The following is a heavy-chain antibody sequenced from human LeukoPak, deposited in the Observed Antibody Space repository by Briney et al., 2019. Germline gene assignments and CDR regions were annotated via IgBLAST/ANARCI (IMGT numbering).Heavy chain of an antibody. CDR1: GFTFSSYG. V-gene: IGHV3-33*01. Sequence: GGSLRLSCAASGFTFSSYGMHWVRQAPGKGLEWVAVIWYDGSNKYYADSVKGRFTISRDNSKNTLYLQMNSLRAEDTAVYYCARGSYYYDSSGYQDIDYWGQGTLVTVSS. D-gene: IGHD3-22*01. J-gene: IGHJ4*02. CDR2: IWYDGSNK. CDR3: ARGSYYYDSSGYQDIDY.